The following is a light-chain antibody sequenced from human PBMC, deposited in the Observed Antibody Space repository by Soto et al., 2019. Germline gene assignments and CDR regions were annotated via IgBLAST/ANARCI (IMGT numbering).Light chain of an antibody. CDR1: SSNIGSNT. J-gene: IGLJ1*01. CDR2: SDN. CDR3: ATWDDSLNGYV. Sequence: QSLLTQPPSASGTPGQRVTISCSGSSSNIGSNTVNWFQQLPGKAPELLIYSDNQRPSGVPDRFSGSKSGTSASLAISGLQSEDEADYYCATWDDSLNGYVFGTGTKLTVL. V-gene: IGLV1-44*01.